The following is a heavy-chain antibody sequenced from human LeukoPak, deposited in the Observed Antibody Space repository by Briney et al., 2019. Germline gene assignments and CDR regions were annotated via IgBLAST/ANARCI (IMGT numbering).Heavy chain of an antibody. Sequence: GGSLRLSCAASGFTFSSYAMSWVRQAPGKGLEWVSAISGSGGSTYYADSVKGRFTISRDNSKNTLYLQMNSLRAEDTAVYYCAKDVVEVGIVVVPAASAEAFDIWGQGTMVTVSS. CDR1: GFTFSSYA. J-gene: IGHJ3*02. V-gene: IGHV3-23*01. CDR3: AKDVVEVGIVVVPAASAEAFDI. D-gene: IGHD2-2*01. CDR2: ISGSGGST.